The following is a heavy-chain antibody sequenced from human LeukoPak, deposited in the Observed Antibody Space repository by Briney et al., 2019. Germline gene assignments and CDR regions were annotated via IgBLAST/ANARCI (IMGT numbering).Heavy chain of an antibody. V-gene: IGHV3-33*01. D-gene: IGHD2-15*01. CDR2: IWYDGSNK. J-gene: IGHJ4*02. Sequence: SGGSLRLSCAASGFTFSSYGMHWVRQALGKGLEWGAVIWYDGSNKYYADSVKGRFTISRDNSKNTLYLQMNSLRAEDTAVYYCASTHCSGGSCYPYYFDYWGQGTLVTVSS. CDR3: ASTHCSGGSCYPYYFDY. CDR1: GFTFSSYG.